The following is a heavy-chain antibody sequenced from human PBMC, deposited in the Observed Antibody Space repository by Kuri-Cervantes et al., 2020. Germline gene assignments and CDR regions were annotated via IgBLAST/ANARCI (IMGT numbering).Heavy chain of an antibody. J-gene: IGHJ6*02. CDR2: IKQDGSEK. V-gene: IGHV3-7*01. CDR1: GFTFDDYG. CDR3: AREGYSSSWAYYYYYGMDV. Sequence: LSLTCAASGFTFDDYGMSWVRQAPGKGLEWVANIKQDGSEKYYVDSVKGRFTISRDNAKNSLYLQMNSLRAEDTAVYYCAREGYSSSWAYYYYYGMDVWGQGTTVTVSS. D-gene: IGHD6-13*01.